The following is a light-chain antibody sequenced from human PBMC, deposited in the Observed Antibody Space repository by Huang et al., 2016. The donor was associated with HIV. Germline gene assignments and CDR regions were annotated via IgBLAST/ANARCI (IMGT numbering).Light chain of an antibody. V-gene: IGKV3-15*01. Sequence: ETVMTQSPATLSVSPGERITLSCRASQSISNNLAWYPQKPGQVPRLLIYGASTRASGIPARFSGSGSGTDFTLTISSLQSEDSAVYYCQHYNNWPPRTFGRGTKVEIK. CDR3: QHYNNWPPRT. J-gene: IGKJ1*01. CDR2: GAS. CDR1: QSISNN.